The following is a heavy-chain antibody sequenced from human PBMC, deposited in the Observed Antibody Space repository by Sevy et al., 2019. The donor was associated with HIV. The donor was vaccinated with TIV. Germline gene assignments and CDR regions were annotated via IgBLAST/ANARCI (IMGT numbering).Heavy chain of an antibody. Sequence: GSLRLSCAASGFDFNHHWMSWVRQAPQKGLEWVANIKQDGSETYYVDSLEGRFTISRDNAKNSLSLQINDLRAEDTAVYYCARLPTGLQSFNYLLSTYFDSWGQRTLVTVSS. CDR2: IKQDGSET. V-gene: IGHV3-7*01. J-gene: IGHJ4*02. CDR1: GFDFNHHW. CDR3: ARLPTGLQSFNYLLSTYFDS. D-gene: IGHD3-9*01.